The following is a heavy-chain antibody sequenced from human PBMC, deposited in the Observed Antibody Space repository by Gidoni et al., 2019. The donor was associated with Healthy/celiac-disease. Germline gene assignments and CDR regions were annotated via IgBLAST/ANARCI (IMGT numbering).Heavy chain of an antibody. J-gene: IGHJ6*03. CDR3: ARGKKPGPVPAAPYYYYYMDV. D-gene: IGHD2-2*01. CDR2: INHSGST. Sequence: QVQLQQWGAGLLKPSETLSLTCAVYGGSFSGYYWSWIRQPPGKGLEWIGEINHSGSTNYNPSLKSRVTISVDTSKNQFSLKLSSVTAADTAVYYCARGKKPGPVPAAPYYYYYMDVWGKGTTVTVSS. CDR1: GGSFSGYY. V-gene: IGHV4-34*01.